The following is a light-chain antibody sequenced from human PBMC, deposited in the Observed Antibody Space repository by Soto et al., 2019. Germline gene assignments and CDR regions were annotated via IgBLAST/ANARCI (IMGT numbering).Light chain of an antibody. V-gene: IGKV3-15*01. CDR1: QSVSSR. J-gene: IGKJ4*01. CDR3: QQYDNWPLT. CDR2: GAS. Sequence: EIVMTQSPATLSVSPGETATLSCRASQSVSSRLARYQQKPGQAPGLLIYGASTRATGIPARFSGSGSGTEFTLTISSLQSEDFAVYYRQQYDNWPLTFGGGTKVDIK.